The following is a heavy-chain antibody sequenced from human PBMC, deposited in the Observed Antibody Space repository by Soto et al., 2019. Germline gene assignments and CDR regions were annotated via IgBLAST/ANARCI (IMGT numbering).Heavy chain of an antibody. CDR1: GGSISSGGYY. Sequence: QVQLQESGPGLVKPSQTLSLTCTVSGGSISSGGYYWSWIRQHPGKGLEWIGYIYYSGSTYFNPYLQSRVTILVDTSKKQFPLKLSSVTAAVMAVYYCARYRRGSRLFDYWGQGTLVTVSS. CDR2: IYYSGST. CDR3: ARYRRGSRLFDY. D-gene: IGHD2-15*01. V-gene: IGHV4-31*03. J-gene: IGHJ4*02.